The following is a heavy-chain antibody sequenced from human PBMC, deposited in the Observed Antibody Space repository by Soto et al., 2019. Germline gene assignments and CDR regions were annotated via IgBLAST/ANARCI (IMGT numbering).Heavy chain of an antibody. V-gene: IGHV5-10-1*01. CDR1: GYTFTTYW. CDR3: PRLNDY. J-gene: IGHJ4*02. CDR2: IDTSDSHT. Sequence: PGESLKISCKGSGYTFTTYWISWVRQMPGKGLEWMGRIDTSDSHTNYSPSFQGNVTISADQSINTAYLQWDTLKASDTAMYYCPRLNDYWGKGTLVTVSS.